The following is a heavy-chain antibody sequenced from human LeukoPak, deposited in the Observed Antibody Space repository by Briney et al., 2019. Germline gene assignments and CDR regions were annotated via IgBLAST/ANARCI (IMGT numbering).Heavy chain of an antibody. V-gene: IGHV4-39*01. Sequence: SETLSLTCPLPGGSISGASYFWGWIRQPPGKGLEWIGTNYSGGSTYYNESLWSRVTMSGDTSRNQFSLWMSFVKAADTAVYYCAKAGVRYSNSRGLYAFDFWGPGTMVTVSS. CDR3: AKAGVRYSNSRGLYAFDF. D-gene: IGHD3-22*01. J-gene: IGHJ3*01. CDR2: NYSGGST. CDR1: GGSISGASYF.